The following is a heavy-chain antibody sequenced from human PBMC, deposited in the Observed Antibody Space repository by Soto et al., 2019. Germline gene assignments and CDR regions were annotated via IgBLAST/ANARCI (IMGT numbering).Heavy chain of an antibody. D-gene: IGHD3-22*01. Sequence: GGSLRLSCAASGFTFSSYGMHWVRQAPGKGLEWVAVISYDGSNKYYADSVKGRFTISRDNSKNTLYLQMNSLGAEDTAVYYCAKSKEDYYDSSGPNPDYWGQGTLVTVSS. CDR3: AKSKEDYYDSSGPNPDY. CDR2: ISYDGSNK. V-gene: IGHV3-30*18. CDR1: GFTFSSYG. J-gene: IGHJ4*02.